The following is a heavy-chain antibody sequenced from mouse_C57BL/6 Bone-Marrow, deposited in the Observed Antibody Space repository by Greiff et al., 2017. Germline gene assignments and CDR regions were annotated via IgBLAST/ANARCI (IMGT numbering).Heavy chain of an antibody. CDR2: IYPGDGDT. J-gene: IGHJ4*01. CDR1: GYAFSSSW. D-gene: IGHD1-1*01. CDR3: AYYYYGRNAMGY. V-gene: IGHV1-82*01. Sequence: QVQLQQSGPELVKPGASVKISCKASGYAFSSSWMNWVKQRPGKGLEWIGRIYPGDGDTNYNGKFKGKATLTADKSSSTAYMQLSSLTSEDSAVYFGAYYYYGRNAMGYWGQGTSVTVSS.